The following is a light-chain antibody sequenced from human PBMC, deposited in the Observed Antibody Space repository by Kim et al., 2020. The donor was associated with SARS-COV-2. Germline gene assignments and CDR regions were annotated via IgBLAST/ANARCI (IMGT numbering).Light chain of an antibody. CDR3: QQCSVYPLA. Sequence: GGRVTITCRGSQSLCNCLAWDQQKPGKTPNLLIYDASSLESGVPSRFSGSGSATEFTLTISGLQPDDFATYYCQQCSVYPLAFGGGTQVDIK. CDR1: QSLCNC. CDR2: DAS. V-gene: IGKV1-5*01. J-gene: IGKJ4*01.